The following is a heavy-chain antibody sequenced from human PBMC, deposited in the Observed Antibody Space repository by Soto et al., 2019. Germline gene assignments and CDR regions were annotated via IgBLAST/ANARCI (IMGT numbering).Heavy chain of an antibody. J-gene: IGHJ6*02. CDR3: ARGDFWGGYWRYYYGMDV. CDR2: INHSGST. D-gene: IGHD3-3*01. Sequence: LSLTCAVYGGSFSGYYWSWIRQPPGKGLEWIGEINHSGSTNYNPSLKSRVTISVDTSKNQFSLKLSSVTAADTAVYYCARGDFWGGYWRYYYGMDVWGQGTTVTVSS. CDR1: GGSFSGYY. V-gene: IGHV4-34*01.